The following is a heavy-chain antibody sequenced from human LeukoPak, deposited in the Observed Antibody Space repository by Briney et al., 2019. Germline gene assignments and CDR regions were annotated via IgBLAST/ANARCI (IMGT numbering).Heavy chain of an antibody. CDR2: SNQSGSS. D-gene: IGHD4-17*01. CDR3: ARATIYGDYVGY. V-gene: IGHV4-34*01. J-gene: IGHJ4*02. Sequence: PSETLSLTCAVYGGSFSGYYWSWIRHPPGKGLEWIGESNQSGSSNYNPSLKSRVTISVATSKNQFSLKLTYVTAADTGVYYCARATIYGDYVGYWGQGTLVTVSS. CDR1: GGSFSGYY.